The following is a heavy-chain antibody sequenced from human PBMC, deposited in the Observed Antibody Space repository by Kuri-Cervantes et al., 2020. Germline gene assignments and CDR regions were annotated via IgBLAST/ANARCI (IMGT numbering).Heavy chain of an antibody. CDR3: ARVRGSSWYQDDAFDI. D-gene: IGHD6-13*01. V-gene: IGHV3-30*03. Sequence: GGSLRLSCAASGFTFSNFGMHWVRQAPGKGLEWVAVMSNDGRNKYYADSVKGRFTISRDNAKNSLYLQMNSLRAEDTAVYYCARVRGSSWYQDDAFDIWGQGTMVTVSS. CDR1: GFTFSNFG. J-gene: IGHJ3*02. CDR2: MSNDGRNK.